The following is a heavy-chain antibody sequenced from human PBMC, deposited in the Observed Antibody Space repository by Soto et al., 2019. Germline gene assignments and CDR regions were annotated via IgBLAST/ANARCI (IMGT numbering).Heavy chain of an antibody. CDR3: ARLCRSPSCCSRPDAFDI. D-gene: IGHD2-2*01. V-gene: IGHV5-10-1*01. Sequence: GESLKISCKGSGFRFTNYWISWVRQLPGKGLEWMGRIDPADSYVDYSPSFQGHVSISVDESITTAYLQWGSLKASDTAMYYCARLCRSPSCCSRPDAFDIWGQGTTVTVSS. CDR2: IDPADSYV. CDR1: GFRFTNYW. J-gene: IGHJ3*02.